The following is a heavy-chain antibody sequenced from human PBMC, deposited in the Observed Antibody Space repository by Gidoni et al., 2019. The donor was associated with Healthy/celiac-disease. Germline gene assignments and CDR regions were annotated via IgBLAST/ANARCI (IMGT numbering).Heavy chain of an antibody. CDR3: AKDNSPLYYYDSSGYLDY. CDR2: ISGSGGST. Sequence: EVQLLESGGGLVQPGGSLRLSCAASGFTFRSYALSWVRQAPGKGLEWVAAISGSGGSTYYADSVKGRCTISRDKSKNTLYLQMNSLRAEDTAVYYCAKDNSPLYYYDSSGYLDYWGQGTLVTVSS. J-gene: IGHJ4*02. V-gene: IGHV3-23*01. D-gene: IGHD3-22*01. CDR1: GFTFRSYA.